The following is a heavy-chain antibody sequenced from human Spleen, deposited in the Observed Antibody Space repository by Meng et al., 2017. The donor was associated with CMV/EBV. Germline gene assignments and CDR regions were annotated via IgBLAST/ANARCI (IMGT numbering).Heavy chain of an antibody. Sequence: LSLTCAASGFTFDDFAMHWVRQAPGKGLEWVSGISWNSGTLEYADSVKGRFTISRDNAKNTLHLQMNSLRVEDTAVYYCAKPGAEFDHYFDYWGQGTLVTVSS. J-gene: IGHJ4*02. CDR1: GFTFDDFA. CDR3: AKPGAEFDHYFDY. V-gene: IGHV3-9*01. CDR2: ISWNSGTL.